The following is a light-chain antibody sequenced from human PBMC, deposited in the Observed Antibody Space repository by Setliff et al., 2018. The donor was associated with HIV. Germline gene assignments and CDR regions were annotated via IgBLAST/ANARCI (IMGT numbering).Light chain of an antibody. CDR2: DVS. CDR3: CSYTTSITYV. CDR1: SSDIGGYNY. Sequence: QSALAQPASVSGSPGQSLTISCTGTSSDIGGYNYVSWYQQHPGKAPKLMIYDVSNRPSGVSDRFSGSKSGNTAPLTISGLQAEDEADYYCCSYTTSITYVFGTGTKV. V-gene: IGLV2-14*03. J-gene: IGLJ1*01.